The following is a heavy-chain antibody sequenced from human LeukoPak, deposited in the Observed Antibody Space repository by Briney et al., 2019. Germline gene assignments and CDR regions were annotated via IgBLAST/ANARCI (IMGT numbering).Heavy chain of an antibody. CDR1: GGSISSGGYY. Sequence: SETLSLTCTVSGGSISSGGYYWSWIRQPPGKGLEWIGYIYHSGSTYYNPSLKSRVTISVDRSKNQFSLKLSSVTAADTAVYYCAGGTMVRGVRSNWFDPWGQGTLVTVSS. J-gene: IGHJ5*02. CDR2: IYHSGST. D-gene: IGHD3-10*01. CDR3: AGGTMVRGVRSNWFDP. V-gene: IGHV4-30-2*02.